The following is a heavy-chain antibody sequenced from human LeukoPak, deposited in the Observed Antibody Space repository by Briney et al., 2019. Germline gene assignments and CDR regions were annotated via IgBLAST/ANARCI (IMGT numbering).Heavy chain of an antibody. CDR1: GFPFSTFA. D-gene: IGHD1/OR15-1a*01. J-gene: IGHJ2*01. V-gene: IGHV3-23*01. CDR3: AKDEQPGGG. CDR2: ISGSGITT. Sequence: PGGSLRLSCAASGFPFSTFAMNWVRQAPGKGLEWVSAISGSGITTHYVDSGKGRFTISRDNSKDTLYLKMNSLRAEDTAVYYCAKDEQPGGGRGRGTLVTVSS.